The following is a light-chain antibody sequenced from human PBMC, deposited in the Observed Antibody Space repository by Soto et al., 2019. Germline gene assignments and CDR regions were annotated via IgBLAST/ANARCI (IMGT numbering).Light chain of an antibody. CDR2: KAS. V-gene: IGKV1-5*03. J-gene: IGKJ1*01. CDR1: QIISSW. CDR3: QHYNSYSEA. Sequence: DIQMTQSTSTLSGSVGDRVTITCRASQIISSWLAWYQQKPGKAPKLLIYKASTLKSGVPSRFSGSGSGTEFTLTISSLQPDDFATYYCQHYNSYSEAFGQGTKVDIK.